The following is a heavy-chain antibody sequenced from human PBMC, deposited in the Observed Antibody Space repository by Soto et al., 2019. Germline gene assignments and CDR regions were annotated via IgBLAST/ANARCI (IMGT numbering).Heavy chain of an antibody. CDR3: AREGSSSWCYFDY. D-gene: IGHD6-13*01. Sequence: GGSLRLSCAASGFTVSSNYMSWVRQAPGKGLEWVSVIYSGGSTYYADSVKGRFTISRDNSKNTLYLQMNSLRAEDTAVYYCAREGSSSWCYFDYWGQGTLVTVSS. J-gene: IGHJ4*02. V-gene: IGHV3-53*01. CDR2: IYSGGST. CDR1: GFTVSSNY.